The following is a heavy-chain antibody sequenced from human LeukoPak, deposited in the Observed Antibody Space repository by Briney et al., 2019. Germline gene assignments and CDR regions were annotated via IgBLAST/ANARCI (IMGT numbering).Heavy chain of an antibody. J-gene: IGHJ5*02. V-gene: IGHV3-33*01. D-gene: IGHD6-13*01. CDR2: IWYDGSNK. Sequence: GGSLRPSCAASGFTFSSYGMHWVRQAPGKGLEWVAVIWYDGSNKYYADSVKGRFTISRDNSKNTLYLQMNSLRAEDTAVYYCARRIAAATSYWFDPWGQGTLVTVSS. CDR3: ARRIAAATSYWFDP. CDR1: GFTFSSYG.